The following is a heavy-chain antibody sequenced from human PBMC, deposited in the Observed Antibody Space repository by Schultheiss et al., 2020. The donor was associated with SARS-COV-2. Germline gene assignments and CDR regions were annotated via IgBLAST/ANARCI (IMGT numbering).Heavy chain of an antibody. CDR3: ARILTSASTRVDY. CDR1: GYTFTDYN. Sequence: GESLKISCKASGYTFTDYNINWVRQAPGQGLEWMGWVSTYNGNTNYAQKFQGRVTMTTDTSTSTAYMELRSLTSDDTAVYYCARILTSASTRVDYWGQGTLVTVSS. J-gene: IGHJ4*02. D-gene: IGHD2/OR15-2a*01. CDR2: VSTYNGNT. V-gene: IGHV1-18*04.